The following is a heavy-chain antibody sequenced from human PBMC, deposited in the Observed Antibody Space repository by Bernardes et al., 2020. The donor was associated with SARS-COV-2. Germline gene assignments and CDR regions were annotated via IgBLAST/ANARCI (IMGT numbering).Heavy chain of an antibody. V-gene: IGHV1-2*02. CDR2: ISPKSGAT. CDR3: ARTFYYDRGGDSLFDL. CDR1: GYTFSDYY. Sequence: ASVKVSCTASGYTFSDYYIHWLRHAPGQGLEWMGWISPKSGATTHAQKFQGRVTLTRDTSISTDYMELSSLRSDDTAVYYCARTFYYDRGGDSLFDLWGQGTPVNVSS. J-gene: IGHJ4*02. D-gene: IGHD2-21*01.